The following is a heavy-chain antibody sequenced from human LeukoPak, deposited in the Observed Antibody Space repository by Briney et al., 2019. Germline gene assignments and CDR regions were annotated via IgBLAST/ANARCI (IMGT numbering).Heavy chain of an antibody. J-gene: IGHJ6*03. V-gene: IGHV1-69*06. CDR3: ARSKSDIVLMVYALNYYYYYMDV. CDR1: GGTFSSYA. Sequence: SVKVSCKASGGTFSSYAISWVRQAPGQGLEWMGGIIPIFGTANCAQKFQGRVTITADKSTSTAYMELSSLRSEDTAVYYCARSKSDIVLMVYALNYYYYYMDVWGKGTTVTVSS. D-gene: IGHD2-8*01. CDR2: IIPIFGTA.